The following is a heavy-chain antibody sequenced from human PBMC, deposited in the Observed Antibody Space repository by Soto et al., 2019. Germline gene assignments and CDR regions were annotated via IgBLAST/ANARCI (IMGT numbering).Heavy chain of an antibody. D-gene: IGHD3-22*01. J-gene: IGHJ4*02. CDR2: ISNDGSYK. CDR1: GFTFSSYA. CDR3: AKDLYYYDSSLDDY. Sequence: QVHLGESGGGVVQPGRSLRLSCAGSGFTFSSYAMHWVRQAPGKGLEWVAVISNDGSYKYYADSLKGRFIISRDNSKNTLYLQMNSLRAEDTAVYYCAKDLYYYDSSLDDYWGQGTLVSVSS. V-gene: IGHV3-30*18.